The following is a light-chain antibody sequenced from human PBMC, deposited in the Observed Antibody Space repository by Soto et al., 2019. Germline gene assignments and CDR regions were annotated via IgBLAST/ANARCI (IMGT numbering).Light chain of an antibody. CDR2: GVS. CDR3: QQYGNSPLT. J-gene: IGKJ3*01. Sequence: EIVLTQSPGTLSLSPGDSATLSCRASQSLSSSNLAWYQQKPGQAPRLLIHGVSNRATDIPDRFSGSGSRTDFTLTISRLEPEDFAVYYCQQYGNSPLTFGPGTKVDIK. CDR1: QSLSSSN. V-gene: IGKV3-20*01.